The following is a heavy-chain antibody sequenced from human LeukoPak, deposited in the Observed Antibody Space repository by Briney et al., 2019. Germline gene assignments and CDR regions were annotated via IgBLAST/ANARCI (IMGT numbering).Heavy chain of an antibody. V-gene: IGHV4-39*07. Sequence: SETLSLTCTVSGGSISSSSYYWGWIRQPPGKGLEWIGSIYYSGSTYYNPSLKSRVTISVDTSKNQFSLKLSSVTAADTAVYYCARGFVWTYANLYYFDYWGQGTLVTVSS. CDR1: GGSISSSSYY. CDR3: ARGFVWTYANLYYFDY. D-gene: IGHD1-1*01. J-gene: IGHJ4*02. CDR2: IYYSGST.